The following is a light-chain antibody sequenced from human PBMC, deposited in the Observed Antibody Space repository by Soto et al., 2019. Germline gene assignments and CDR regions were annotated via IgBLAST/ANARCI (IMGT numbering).Light chain of an antibody. CDR1: QGISSW. CDR3: QQANSFPLT. J-gene: IGKJ4*02. Sequence: DIQMTQSPSSVSASVGDRVSITCRANQGISSWLAWYQQKPGRAPKLLIDTGSSLQIGVPSRCSGTGSGTDVTLTISSLQPADVSTYYCQQANSFPLTFGGGTKVEIK. CDR2: TGS. V-gene: IGKV1-12*01.